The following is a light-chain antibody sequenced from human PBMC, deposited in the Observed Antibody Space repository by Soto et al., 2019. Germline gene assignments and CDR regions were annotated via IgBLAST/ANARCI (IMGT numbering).Light chain of an antibody. CDR2: EVN. V-gene: IGLV2-14*01. J-gene: IGLJ1*01. CDR1: SSDIGAYDY. Sequence: QSALTQPASLSGSPGQSITISCTGTSSDIGAYDYVSWFQQHPGKAPKLMISEVNNRPSGVSNRFSGSKSGNTAYLTISGLQVEDYAEYFCFSFTTTCTHVFGTGTKVTVL. CDR3: FSFTTTCTHV.